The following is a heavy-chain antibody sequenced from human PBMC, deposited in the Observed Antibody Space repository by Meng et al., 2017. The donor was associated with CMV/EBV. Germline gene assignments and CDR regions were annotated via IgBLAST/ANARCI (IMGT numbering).Heavy chain of an antibody. J-gene: IGHJ4*02. D-gene: IGHD2-15*01. CDR1: GGSISSSSYY. V-gene: IGHV4-39*07. Sequence: GSLRLSCTVSGGSISSSSYYWGWIRQPPGKGLEWIGSIYYSGSTYYNPSLKSRVTISVDTSKNQFSLKLSSVTAADTAVYYCAGGTSPLSDYWGQGTLVTVSS. CDR3: AGGTSPLSDY. CDR2: IYYSGST.